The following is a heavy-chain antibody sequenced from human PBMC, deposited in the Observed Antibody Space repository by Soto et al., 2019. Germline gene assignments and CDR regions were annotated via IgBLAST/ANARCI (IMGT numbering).Heavy chain of an antibody. CDR3: ARDFGHGYYLDY. V-gene: IGHV3-23*01. CDR1: GFPFSRVA. D-gene: IGHD3-3*01. J-gene: IGHJ4*02. CDR2: NGGSRGGT. Sequence: EVQLLESGGGLVQPGGSLRLSCTASGFPFSRVAMSWVRQAPGQGLEWVASISANGGSRGGTYYADSVKGRFTISRDNAESSLYLQMNSLRDEDTAVYFCARDFGHGYYLDYWGRGTLVTVSS.